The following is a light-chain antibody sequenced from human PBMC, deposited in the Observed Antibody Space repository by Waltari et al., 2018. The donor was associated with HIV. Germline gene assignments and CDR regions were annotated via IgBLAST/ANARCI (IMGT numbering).Light chain of an antibody. Sequence: QSVLTQPPSASGTPGQRVTISCSGSSSNIGSNYVYWYQQLPGTAPKLLISRNNQRPSGVPDRFSGSKSGTSASLAISGLRSEDEADYYCAAWVDSLSVVFGGGTKLTVL. V-gene: IGLV1-47*01. CDR1: SSNIGSNY. CDR2: RNN. CDR3: AAWVDSLSVV. J-gene: IGLJ2*01.